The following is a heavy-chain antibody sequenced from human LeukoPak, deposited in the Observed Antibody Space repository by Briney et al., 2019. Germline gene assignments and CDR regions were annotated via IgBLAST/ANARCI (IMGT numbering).Heavy chain of an antibody. CDR1: GYIFTDYY. CDR3: AREGVGATNDAFDI. D-gene: IGHD1-26*01. V-gene: IGHV1-2*02. Sequence: ASVKVSCKTSGYIFTDYYIHWVRQAPGQGLEWMGWINPDSGSTNYAQKFQGRVTMTRDTSISTAYMDLSRLRSDDTAVYYCAREGVGATNDAFDIWGQGTVVTVSS. CDR2: INPDSGST. J-gene: IGHJ3*02.